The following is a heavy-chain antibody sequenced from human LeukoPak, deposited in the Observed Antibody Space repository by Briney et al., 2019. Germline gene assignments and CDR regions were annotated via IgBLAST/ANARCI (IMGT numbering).Heavy chain of an antibody. V-gene: IGHV4-39*01. Sequence: SETLSLTCTVSGGSISSSSYYWGWIRQPPGKGLEWIGSIYYSGSTYYNPSLKSRVTISVDTSKNQFSLKLSSVTAADTAVYYCASVPRIAAAAIDYWGQGTLVTVSS. D-gene: IGHD6-13*01. J-gene: IGHJ4*02. CDR1: GGSISSSSYY. CDR2: IYYSGST. CDR3: ASVPRIAAAAIDY.